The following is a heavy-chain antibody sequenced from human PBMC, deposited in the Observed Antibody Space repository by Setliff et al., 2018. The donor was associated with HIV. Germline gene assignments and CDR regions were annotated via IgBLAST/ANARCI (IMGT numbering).Heavy chain of an antibody. CDR3: ARLRFTHPDY. Sequence: SETLSLTCTVSGDSVSSSLYYWGWLRQPPGKGLEWIGSIYYSGGTYYNPPLKSRVTISVDTSKNQFSLKLTSVTAADTAVYYCARLRFTHPDYWGQGTLVTVSS. CDR1: GDSVSSSLYY. CDR2: IYYSGGT. V-gene: IGHV4-39*01. J-gene: IGHJ4*02. D-gene: IGHD3-16*01.